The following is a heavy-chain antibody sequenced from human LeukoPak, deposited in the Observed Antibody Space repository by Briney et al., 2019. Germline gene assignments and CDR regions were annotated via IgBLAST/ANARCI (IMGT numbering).Heavy chain of an antibody. J-gene: IGHJ4*02. V-gene: IGHV3-30-3*01. CDR3: ARDPNYYDSSGYLHYFDY. CDR1: GFTFSSYA. Sequence: PGGSLRLSCAASGFTFSSYAMHWVRQAPGKGLEWVAVISYDGSNKYYADSVKGRFTISRDNSKNTLYLQMNSLRAEDTAVYYCARDPNYYDSSGYLHYFDYWGQGTLVTVSS. D-gene: IGHD3-22*01. CDR2: ISYDGSNK.